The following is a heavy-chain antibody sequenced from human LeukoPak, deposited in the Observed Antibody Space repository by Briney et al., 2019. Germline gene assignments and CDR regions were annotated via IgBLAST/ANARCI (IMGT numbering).Heavy chain of an antibody. CDR3: ARDRHDSRYYYDSSGYYDR. CDR2: ISAYNGNT. CDR1: GYTFTSYG. V-gene: IGHV1-18*01. J-gene: IGHJ4*02. D-gene: IGHD3-22*01. Sequence: ASVKVSCKASGYTFTSYGISWVRQAPGQGLEWMGWISAYNGNTNYAQKLQGRVTMTTDTSTSTAYMELRSLRSDDTAVYCCARDRHDSRYYYDSSGYYDRWGQGTLVTVSS.